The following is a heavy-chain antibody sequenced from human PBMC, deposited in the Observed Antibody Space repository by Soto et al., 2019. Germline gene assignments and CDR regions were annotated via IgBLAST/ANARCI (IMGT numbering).Heavy chain of an antibody. V-gene: IGHV1-69*06. D-gene: IGHD5-12*01. Sequence: SVKVSCKASGCTFSSYAISWVRQAPGQGLEWMGGIIPIFGTANYAQKFQGRVTITADKSTSTAYMELSSLRSEDTAVYYCARGVDIVATMLLAHYYYYGMDVWGQGTTVTVSS. CDR3: ARGVDIVATMLLAHYYYYGMDV. CDR2: IIPIFGTA. CDR1: GCTFSSYA. J-gene: IGHJ6*02.